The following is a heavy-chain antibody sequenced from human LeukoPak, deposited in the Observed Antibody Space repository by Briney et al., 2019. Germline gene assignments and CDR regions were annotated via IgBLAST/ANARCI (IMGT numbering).Heavy chain of an antibody. D-gene: IGHD3-22*01. Sequence: GGSLRLSCAASGFTFSSYWMSWVRQAPGKGLEWVANIKQDGSEKYYVDSVKGRFTISRDNAKNSLYLQMNSLRAEDTAVYYCARRTGSGYYDPGYYGMDVWGQGTTITVSS. V-gene: IGHV3-7*01. CDR1: GFTFSSYW. J-gene: IGHJ6*02. CDR3: ARRTGSGYYDPGYYGMDV. CDR2: IKQDGSEK.